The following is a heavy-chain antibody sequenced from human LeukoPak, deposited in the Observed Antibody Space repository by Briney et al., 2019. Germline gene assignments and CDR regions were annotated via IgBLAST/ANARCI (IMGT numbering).Heavy chain of an antibody. CDR1: GFTFDDYA. D-gene: IGHD3-3*01. CDR2: ISWNSGSI. V-gene: IGHV3-9*01. CDR3: AKDSGSAGVDYYDMDV. Sequence: GGSLRLSCAASGFTFDDYAMHWVRHAPGKGLEWVSGISWNSGSIGYADSVKGRFTISRDNAKNSLYLQMNSLRAEDTALYYCAKDSGSAGVDYYDMDVWGQGTTVTVSS. J-gene: IGHJ6*02.